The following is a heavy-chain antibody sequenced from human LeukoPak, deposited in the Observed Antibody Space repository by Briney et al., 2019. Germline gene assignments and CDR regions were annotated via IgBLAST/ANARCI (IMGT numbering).Heavy chain of an antibody. CDR2: INHSGST. Sequence: PSETLSLTCAVYGGSFSGYYWSWIRQPPGKGLEWIGEINHSGSTNYNPSLKSRVTISVDTSKNQFSLKLSSVTAADTAVYYCARLPVGGSGSGIDYWGQGTLVTVSS. CDR3: ARLPVGGSGSGIDY. D-gene: IGHD3-22*01. J-gene: IGHJ4*02. CDR1: GGSFSGYY. V-gene: IGHV4-34*01.